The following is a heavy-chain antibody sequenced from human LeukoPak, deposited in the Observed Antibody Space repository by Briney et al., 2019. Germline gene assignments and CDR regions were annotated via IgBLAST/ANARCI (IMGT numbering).Heavy chain of an antibody. D-gene: IGHD2-15*01. Sequence: PGGSLRLSCAASGFTFNTYGMNWVRQAPGKGLEWVVIIWYDGSDKYYAESVKGRFTISRDNSKNTMYLQVNSLRAEDTAVYYCARVGCTGGSCLAYNYYAMDVWGQGTTVTVSS. V-gene: IGHV3-33*01. CDR2: IWYDGSDK. J-gene: IGHJ6*02. CDR1: GFTFNTYG. CDR3: ARVGCTGGSCLAYNYYAMDV.